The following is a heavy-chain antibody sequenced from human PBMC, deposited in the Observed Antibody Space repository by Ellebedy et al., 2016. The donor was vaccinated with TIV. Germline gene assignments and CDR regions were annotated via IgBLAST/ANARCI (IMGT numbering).Heavy chain of an antibody. Sequence: MPSETLSLTCSVSGGSITHFYWTWIRQPPGKGLEWIGNIYYGGSTNYNPSLKSRVFISVDTSKSQFSLSLTSVTAADTAVYYCAKENYGMDVWGQGTTVTVSS. V-gene: IGHV4-59*01. J-gene: IGHJ6*02. CDR1: GGSITHFY. CDR3: AKENYGMDV. CDR2: IYYGGST.